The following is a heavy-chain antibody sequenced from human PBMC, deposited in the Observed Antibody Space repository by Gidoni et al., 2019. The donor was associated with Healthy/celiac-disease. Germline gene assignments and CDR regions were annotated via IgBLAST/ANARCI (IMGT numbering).Heavy chain of an antibody. CDR2: ISSSSSYI. J-gene: IGHJ4*02. Sequence: EGQLVESGGGLVKPGGSLRLYCAASGFTFSSSSMNWVRQAPGKGLEWVSSISSSSSYIYYADSVKGRFTISRDNAKNSLYLQMNSLRAEDTAVYYCARVPYRLVDYWGQGTLVTVSS. CDR3: ARVPYRLVDY. CDR1: GFTFSSSS. D-gene: IGHD3-16*02. V-gene: IGHV3-21*01.